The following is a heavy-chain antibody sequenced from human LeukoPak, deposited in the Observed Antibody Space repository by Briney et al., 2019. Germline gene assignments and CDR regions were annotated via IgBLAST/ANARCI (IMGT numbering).Heavy chain of an antibody. Sequence: SETLSLTCAVYGGSFSGYYWSWIRQPPGKGLEWIGEINHSGSTNYNPSLKSRVTISVDTSKNQFSLKLSSVTAADTAVYYCASVYDDFWSGYPFDRWGQPTLIADCS. CDR3: ASVYDDFWSGYPFDR. J-gene: IGHJ5*02. CDR2: INHSGST. D-gene: IGHD3-3*01. CDR1: GGSFSGYY. V-gene: IGHV4-34*01.